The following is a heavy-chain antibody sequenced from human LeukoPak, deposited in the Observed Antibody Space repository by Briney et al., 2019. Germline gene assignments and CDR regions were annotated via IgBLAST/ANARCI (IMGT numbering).Heavy chain of an antibody. Sequence: GESLRISCKGSGYSFTTYWISWVRQMPGKGLEWMGKIDPSDSYSKYSPSFQGHVTISAEKAITTAYLQWSSLKASDTAIYYCARTIMGATVDYWGQGTLVTVSS. CDR1: GYSFTTYW. V-gene: IGHV5-10-1*01. J-gene: IGHJ4*02. CDR3: ARTIMGATVDY. CDR2: IDPSDSYS. D-gene: IGHD1-26*01.